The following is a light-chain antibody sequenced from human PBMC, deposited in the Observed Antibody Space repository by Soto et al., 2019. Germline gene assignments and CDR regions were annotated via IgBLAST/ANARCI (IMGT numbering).Light chain of an antibody. CDR2: DVS. V-gene: IGLV2-14*03. CDR3: ISYTRSSTYV. J-gene: IGLJ1*01. CDR1: SSDVGGYNY. Sequence: QSALTQPASVSGSPGQSITISCTGTSSDVGGYNYVSWYQQHPGKAPKLMIYDVSDRPSGVSFRFSGSKSGNTSSLTISGLQAEDEDDYFCISYTRSSTYVFGTGTKVTVL.